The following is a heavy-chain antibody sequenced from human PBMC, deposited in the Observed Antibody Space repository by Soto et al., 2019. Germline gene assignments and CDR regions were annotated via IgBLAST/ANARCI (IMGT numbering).Heavy chain of an antibody. Sequence: EVQLVESGGGLVQPGGSLRLSCQASGFTFRNYWMTWVRRAPGKGLEWVSVINLDGSEKYYVDAVKGRFTISRDNPKKPRNRKWRALRANDTAVNTFARGSMAGNEAPGDWGRGTLVTVSS. CDR1: GFTFRNYW. D-gene: IGHD2-8*01. J-gene: IGHJ1*01. V-gene: IGHV3-7*03. CDR2: INLDGSEK. CDR3: ARGSMAGNEAPGD.